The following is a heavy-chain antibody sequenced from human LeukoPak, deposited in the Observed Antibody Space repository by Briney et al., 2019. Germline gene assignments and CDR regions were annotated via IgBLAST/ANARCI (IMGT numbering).Heavy chain of an antibody. CDR2: IKQDGSEK. Sequence: PGGSLRLSCAASGFTFSSYWMSWVRQAPGKGLEWVANIKQDGSEKYYVDSVKGRFTISRDNAKNSLYLQMNSLRAEDTAVYYYARDSWGQQLTQGGGFDYWGQGTLVTVSS. CDR3: ARDSWGQQLTQGGGFDY. J-gene: IGHJ4*02. CDR1: GFTFSSYW. D-gene: IGHD6-13*01. V-gene: IGHV3-7*01.